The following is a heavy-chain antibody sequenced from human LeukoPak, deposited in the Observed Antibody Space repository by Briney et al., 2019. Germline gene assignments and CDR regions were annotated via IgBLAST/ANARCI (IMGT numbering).Heavy chain of an antibody. V-gene: IGHV3-15*01. J-gene: IGHJ4*02. Sequence: PGGSLRLSCAASGFTFSNAWMSWVRQAPGKGLEWVGRIISETEGGTTDYAAPVKGRFTISRDDSKNTLYLQMNSLKTEDTAVYYCTSTYYYDSSGYYYQGPHFDYWGQGTLVTVS. CDR3: TSTYYYDSSGYYYQGPHFDY. CDR2: IISETEGGTT. D-gene: IGHD3-22*01. CDR1: GFTFSNAW.